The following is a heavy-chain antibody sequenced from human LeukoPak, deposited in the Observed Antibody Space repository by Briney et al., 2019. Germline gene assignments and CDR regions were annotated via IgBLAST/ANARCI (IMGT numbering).Heavy chain of an antibody. CDR2: IYYSGST. CDR1: GGSVSSDY. V-gene: IGHV4-59*02. J-gene: IGHJ4*02. Sequence: PSETLPLPYTVSGGSVSSDYWCWIRQPPGKGLEWIGYIYYSGSTNYNPSLKSRVTISVDTSKNQFSMKLSSVTAADTAVYYCARVLRGGNSGWSFEYWGQGALRSPSP. CDR3: ARVLRGGNSGWSFEY. D-gene: IGHD6-19*01.